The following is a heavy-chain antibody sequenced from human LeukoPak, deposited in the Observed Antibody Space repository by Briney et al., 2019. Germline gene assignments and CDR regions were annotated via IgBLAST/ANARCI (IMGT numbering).Heavy chain of an antibody. J-gene: IGHJ4*02. CDR3: ARGSRYDYVWGSPSFDY. CDR1: GYTFTSYG. CDR2: ISAYNGNT. Sequence: ASVKVSCKASGYTFTSYGISWVRQAPGQGLEWMGWISAYNGNTNYAQKLQGRVTMTTDTSTSTAYMELRSLRSDDTAVYYSARGSRYDYVWGSPSFDYWGQGTLVTVSS. D-gene: IGHD3-16*01. V-gene: IGHV1-18*01.